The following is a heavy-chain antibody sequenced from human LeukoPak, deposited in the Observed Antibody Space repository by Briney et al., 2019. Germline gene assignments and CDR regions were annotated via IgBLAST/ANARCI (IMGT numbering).Heavy chain of an antibody. D-gene: IGHD6-19*01. CDR3: ARQFSGWHYFDY. J-gene: IGHJ4*02. CDR1: GLTVSNNY. V-gene: IGHV3-53*01. Sequence: GGSLRLSCAASGLTVSNNYISWVRQAPGKGLEWVSVIYSGGSTYYTDSVKGRFSISRDNSKNTVYLQMNSLRAEDTAVYYCARQFSGWHYFDYWGRGTVVTVS. CDR2: IYSGGST.